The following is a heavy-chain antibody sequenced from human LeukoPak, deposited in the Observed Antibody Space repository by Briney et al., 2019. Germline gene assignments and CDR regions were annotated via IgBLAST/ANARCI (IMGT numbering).Heavy chain of an antibody. V-gene: IGHV3-30*01. D-gene: IGHD3-3*01. CDR3: ARDGPPYDFWSVDYYYYMDV. CDR1: GFTFSSYA. J-gene: IGHJ6*03. Sequence: GGSLRLSCAASGFTFSSYAMHWVRQAPGKGLEWVAVISYDGSNKYYADSVKGRFTISRDNSKNTLYLQMNSLRAEDTVVYYCARDGPPYDFWSVDYYYYMDVWGKGTTVTVSS. CDR2: ISYDGSNK.